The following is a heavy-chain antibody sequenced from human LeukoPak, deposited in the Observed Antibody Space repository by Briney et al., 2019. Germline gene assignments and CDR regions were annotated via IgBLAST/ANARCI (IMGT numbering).Heavy chain of an antibody. CDR3: ARDDGKYNTDY. D-gene: IGHD1-1*01. CDR2: ISTYNGNT. V-gene: IGHV1-18*01. Sequence: ASVKVSCKASGYTFTRYGISWVRQAPGQGLEWMGWISTYNGNTDYAQKVQGRVTMTTDTSTSTAYMELRRLTSDDTAVYYCARDDGKYNTDYWGQGTLVTVSS. CDR1: GYTFTRYG. J-gene: IGHJ4*02.